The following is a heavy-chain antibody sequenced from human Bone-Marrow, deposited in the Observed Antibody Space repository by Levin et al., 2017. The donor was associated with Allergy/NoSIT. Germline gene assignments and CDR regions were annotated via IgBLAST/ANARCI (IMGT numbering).Heavy chain of an antibody. J-gene: IGHJ4*02. CDR2: ISGSGGST. V-gene: IGHV3-23*01. D-gene: IGHD2/OR15-2a*01. CDR3: AKSMEYPHFDY. Sequence: GESLKISCAASGFTFSSYAMSWVRQAPGKGLEWVSAISGSGGSTYYADSVKGRFTISRDNSKNTLYLQMNSLRAEDTAVYYCAKSMEYPHFDYWGQGTLVTVSS. CDR1: GFTFSSYA.